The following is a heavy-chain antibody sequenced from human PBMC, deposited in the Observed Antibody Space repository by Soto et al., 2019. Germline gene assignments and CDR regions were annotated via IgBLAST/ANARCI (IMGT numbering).Heavy chain of an antibody. CDR2: MKPGSGDT. V-gene: IGHV1-8*01. J-gene: IGHJ5*02. CDR3: SRIASLGSLNWFGP. Sequence: ASVKVSCKASGYIFTNNDVSCVRQATGQGLEWMGWMKPGSGDTGYAQKFQGRVTMTRNISIATAYMELSNLRADDTAIYYCSRIASLGSLNWFGPYDQGXLVAVYS. D-gene: IGHD3-10*01. CDR1: GYIFTNND.